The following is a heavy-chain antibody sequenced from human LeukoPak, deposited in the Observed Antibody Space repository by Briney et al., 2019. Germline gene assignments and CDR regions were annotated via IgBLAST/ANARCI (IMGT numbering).Heavy chain of an antibody. CDR3: ARDRPRDFWSGYYAPVAFDI. Sequence: SETLSLTRTVSGGSISSYYWSWSRQPPGRGLEWIGYIYYSGSTNYNPSLKSRVTISVDTSKNQFSLKLSSVTAADTAVYYCARDRPRDFWSGYYAPVAFDIWGQGTMVTVSS. V-gene: IGHV4-59*01. D-gene: IGHD3-3*01. CDR1: GGSISSYY. J-gene: IGHJ3*02. CDR2: IYYSGST.